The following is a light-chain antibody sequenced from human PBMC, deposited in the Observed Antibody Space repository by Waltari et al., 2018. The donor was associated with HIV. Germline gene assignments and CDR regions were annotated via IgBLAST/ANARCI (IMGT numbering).Light chain of an antibody. V-gene: IGKV4-1*01. CDR1: QSVLYSSNNKNY. Sequence: DIVMTQSPDSLAVSLGERATINCKSSQSVLYSSNNKNYLAWYQKKVGQPPKLLIYWASTRESGVPDRFSGSGSGTDFTLTITSLQAEDVAVYYCHQYYNTTRTFGQGTKVEI. J-gene: IGKJ1*01. CDR2: WAS. CDR3: HQYYNTTRT.